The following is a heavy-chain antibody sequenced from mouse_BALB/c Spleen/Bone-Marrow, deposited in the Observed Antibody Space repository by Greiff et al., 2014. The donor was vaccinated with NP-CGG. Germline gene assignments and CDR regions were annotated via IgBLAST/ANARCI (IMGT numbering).Heavy chain of an antibody. J-gene: IGHJ2*01. D-gene: IGHD2-1*01. CDR1: GFTFSSYG. Sequence: EVQVVESGGGLVQPGGSLKLSCAASGFTFSSYGMSWVRQTPDKRLELVASINSNGGSTYYPDSVKGRFTISRDNAKNTLSLQMSSLKSEDTAMYNCARGNYGNYVDYFDYWGQGTTLTVSS. CDR3: ARGNYGNYVDYFDY. V-gene: IGHV5-6-3*01. CDR2: INSNGGST.